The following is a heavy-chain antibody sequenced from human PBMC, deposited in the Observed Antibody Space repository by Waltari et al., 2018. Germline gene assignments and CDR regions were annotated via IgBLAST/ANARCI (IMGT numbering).Heavy chain of an antibody. V-gene: IGHV3-15*01. Sequence: EVRLVESGGGLVKPGGSLRLSCAASGFTFSNAWMSCVRQAPGKGLEWVGRIKSKTDGGTTDYAAPVKGRFTISRDDSKNTLYLQMNSLKTEDTAVYYCTTGPIGMAGSDYWGQGTLVTVSS. CDR3: TTGPIGMAGSDY. CDR2: IKSKTDGGTT. D-gene: IGHD6-19*01. CDR1: GFTFSNAW. J-gene: IGHJ4*02.